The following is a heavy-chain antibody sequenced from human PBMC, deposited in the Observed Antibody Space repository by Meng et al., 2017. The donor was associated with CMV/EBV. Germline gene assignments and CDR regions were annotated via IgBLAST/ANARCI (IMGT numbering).Heavy chain of an antibody. CDR1: SISSSSDY. CDR2: IYYSGST. J-gene: IGHJ5*02. Sequence: SISSSSDYWGWIRQPPGKGLEWIGGIYYSGSTSYNPSLKSRVTISVDTSKSQFSLKLSTVTAADTAVYYCARVVLRFLEWSPGWFDPWGQGTLVTVSS. CDR3: ARVVLRFLEWSPGWFDP. V-gene: IGHV4-39*07. D-gene: IGHD3-3*01.